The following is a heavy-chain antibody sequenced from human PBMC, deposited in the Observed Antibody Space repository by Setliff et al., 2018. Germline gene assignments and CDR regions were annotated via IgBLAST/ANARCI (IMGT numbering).Heavy chain of an antibody. J-gene: IGHJ6*03. CDR1: SASRSTNTYY. D-gene: IGHD6-6*01. Sequence: SETLSLTCTVSSASRSTNTYYWSWIRQPPGKGLDWVGNIYYSGTNYNPSLKSRVTISVDTSKHQISLILNSVTAADTAVYYCAGGTIVAPGGYFYYMDVWVKGATVTVSS. CDR2: IYYSGT. CDR3: AGGTIVAPGGYFYYMDV. V-gene: IGHV4-59*01.